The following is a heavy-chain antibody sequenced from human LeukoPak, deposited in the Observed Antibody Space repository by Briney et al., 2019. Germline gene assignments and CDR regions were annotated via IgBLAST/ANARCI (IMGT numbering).Heavy chain of an antibody. D-gene: IGHD3-22*01. CDR3: ARAGLLEADYADAFDI. V-gene: IGHV1-8*01. J-gene: IGHJ3*02. CDR2: MNHNSGNT. CDR1: GYTFTSYD. Sequence: ASEKVSCKASGYTFTSYDINWVRQATGQRLEWMGWMNHNSGNTGYAQKFQGRVTMTRNTSISTAYMELSSLRSEDTAVYYCARAGLLEADYADAFDIWGQGTMVTVSS.